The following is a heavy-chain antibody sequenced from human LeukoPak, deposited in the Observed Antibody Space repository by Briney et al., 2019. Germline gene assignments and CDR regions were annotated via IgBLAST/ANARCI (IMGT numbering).Heavy chain of an antibody. J-gene: IGHJ5*02. Sequence: SETLSLTCAVYGGSFSGYYWSWIRQPPGKGLEWIGEINHSGSTNYNPSLKSRVTISVDTSKNQFSLKLSSVTAADTAVYYCARHYVFRLNWFDPWGQGTLVTVSS. V-gene: IGHV4-34*01. CDR3: ARHYVFRLNWFDP. CDR1: GGSFSGYY. CDR2: INHSGST. D-gene: IGHD2-21*01.